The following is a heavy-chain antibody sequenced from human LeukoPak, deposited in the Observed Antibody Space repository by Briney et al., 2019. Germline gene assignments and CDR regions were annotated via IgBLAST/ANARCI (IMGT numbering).Heavy chain of an antibody. CDR1: GGSISSYY. CDR2: TYYSGST. Sequence: PSETLSLTCTVSGGSISSYYWSWIRQPPGKGLEWIGYTYYSGSTNYNPSLKSRVTISVDTSKNQFSLKLSSVTAADTAVYYCARKGSSGYYSPYFDYWGQGTLVTVSS. V-gene: IGHV4-59*01. CDR3: ARKGSSGYYSPYFDY. D-gene: IGHD3-22*01. J-gene: IGHJ4*02.